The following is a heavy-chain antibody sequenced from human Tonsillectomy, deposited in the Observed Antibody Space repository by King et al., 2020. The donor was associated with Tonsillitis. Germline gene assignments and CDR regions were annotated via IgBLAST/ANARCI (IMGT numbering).Heavy chain of an antibody. V-gene: IGHV1-2*02. CDR3: ATLEHFDR. D-gene: IGHD3-3*02. J-gene: IGHJ1*01. CDR2: INPDSGVT. Sequence: VQLVESGAEVKKPGASVKVSCKASGYSFTGYYIHWVRQAPGQGLEWMGWINPDSGVTNYAQRFQGRVTMTRDTSIRTAYMELRSLRSDDTAVFYCATLEHFDRWGQGTLVTVSS. CDR1: GYSFTGYY.